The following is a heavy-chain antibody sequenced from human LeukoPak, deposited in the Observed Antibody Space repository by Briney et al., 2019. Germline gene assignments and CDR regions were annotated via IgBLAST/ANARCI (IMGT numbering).Heavy chain of an antibody. D-gene: IGHD5-24*01. CDR1: GDSIRTTRY. CDR2: VYFSGST. V-gene: IGHV4-39*01. Sequence: SETLSLTCTVSGDSIRTTRYWGWIRQPPGKGLEWIGAVYFSGSTYYNPSRKSRVIISVDTSKNQFSLKLTSVTAADTAVYYCATQGYNNQTMDVWGQGTTVTVSS. J-gene: IGHJ6*02. CDR3: ATQGYNNQTMDV.